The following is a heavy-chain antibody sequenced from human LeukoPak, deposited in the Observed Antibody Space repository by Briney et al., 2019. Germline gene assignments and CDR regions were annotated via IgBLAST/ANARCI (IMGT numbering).Heavy chain of an antibody. CDR2: IYYSGST. V-gene: IGHV4-39*07. J-gene: IGHJ1*01. Sequence: SETLSPTCTVSGGSISSSSYYWGWIRQPPGKGLEWIGSIYYSGSTYYNPSLKSRVTISVDTSKNQFSLKLRSVTAADTAVYYCARVVQSTDSSGFYLPEYFQHWGQGTLVTVSS. CDR1: GGSISSSSYY. CDR3: ARVVQSTDSSGFYLPEYFQH. D-gene: IGHD3-22*01.